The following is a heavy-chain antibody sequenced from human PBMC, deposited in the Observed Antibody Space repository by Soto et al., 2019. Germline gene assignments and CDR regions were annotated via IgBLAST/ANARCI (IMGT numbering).Heavy chain of an antibody. V-gene: IGHV3-64D*06. CDR2: ISYNGEAT. J-gene: IGHJ4*02. CDR3: VKERGASIVDFDY. D-gene: IGHD3-10*01. Sequence: GGSLRLSCSASGFTFSGYSMLWARQAPGKGLEYVSAISYNGEATHYADSVKGRFTVSRDNSKNTLYLQMSSLKPEDTAVYYCVKERGASIVDFDYWGRGTLVTVSS. CDR1: GFTFSGYS.